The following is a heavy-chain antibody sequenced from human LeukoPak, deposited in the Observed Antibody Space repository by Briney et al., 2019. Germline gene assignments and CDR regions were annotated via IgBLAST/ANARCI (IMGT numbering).Heavy chain of an antibody. D-gene: IGHD2-2*01. V-gene: IGHV3-7*01. Sequence: GGSLRLSCAASGFTFSRFWMGWVRQAPGKGLEWVANIKQDGSEKYYADSVKGRFTISRDNAKNSLYLQMNSLRAEDSAVYYCARDDCSTPTCFPYYYHGMDVWGQGTTVTVSS. CDR1: GFTFSRFW. CDR3: ARDDCSTPTCFPYYYHGMDV. CDR2: IKQDGSEK. J-gene: IGHJ6*02.